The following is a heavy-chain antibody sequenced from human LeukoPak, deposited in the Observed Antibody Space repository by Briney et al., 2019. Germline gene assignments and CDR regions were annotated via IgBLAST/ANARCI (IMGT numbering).Heavy chain of an antibody. CDR3: AKRGVVIRGILVIGYHQEAYHYDF. J-gene: IGHJ4*02. V-gene: IGHV3-23*01. CDR2: ISEGGGST. Sequence: GGSLRLSCVVSGISLSNYGMTWVRQAPGKGLEWVSYISEGGGSTTYADSVKSRFTISRDTSLNTLYLQMNNLRAEDTAVYFCAKRGVVIRGILVIGYHQEAYHYDFWGQGVLVTVSS. CDR1: GISLSNYG. D-gene: IGHD3-10*01.